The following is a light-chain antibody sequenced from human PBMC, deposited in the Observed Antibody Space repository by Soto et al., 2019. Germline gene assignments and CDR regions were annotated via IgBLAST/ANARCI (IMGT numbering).Light chain of an antibody. V-gene: IGKV3-15*01. CDR2: GAS. Sequence: EILMMQSPATLSVSPGERATLSCRASQSVSHNLAWYQQKPGQAPRLLFYGASTRATGIPARFSGSGSGTDFTLTISSLQSEDFAVYYCQQSNNWPYTFGQGPKLEIK. CDR3: QQSNNWPYT. J-gene: IGKJ2*01. CDR1: QSVSHN.